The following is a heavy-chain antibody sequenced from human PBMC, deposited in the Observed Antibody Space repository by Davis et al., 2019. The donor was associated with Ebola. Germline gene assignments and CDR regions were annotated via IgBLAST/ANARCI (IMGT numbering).Heavy chain of an antibody. CDR3: ARDGIVATINVSYYYYYGMDV. J-gene: IGHJ6*02. CDR2: ISSSSSTI. CDR1: GFTFSSYS. Sequence: GESLKISCAASGFTFSSYSMNWVRQAPGKGLEWVSYISSSSSTIYYADSVKGRFTISRDNAKNSLYLQMNSLRDEDTAVYYCARDGIVATINVSYYYYYGMDVWGQGTTVTVS. D-gene: IGHD5-12*01. V-gene: IGHV3-48*02.